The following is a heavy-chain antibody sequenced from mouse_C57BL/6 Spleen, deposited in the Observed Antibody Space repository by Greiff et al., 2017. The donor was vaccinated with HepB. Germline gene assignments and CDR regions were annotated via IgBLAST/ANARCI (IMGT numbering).Heavy chain of an antibody. J-gene: IGHJ3*01. CDR1: GYTFTSYW. Sequence: QVHVKQPGAELVKPGASVKLSCKASGYTFTSYWMHWVKQRPGQGLEWIGMIHPNSGSTNYNEKFKSKATLTVDKSSSTAYMQLSSLTSEDSAVYYCARTGGLPAWFAYWGQGTLVTVSA. CDR2: IHPNSGST. CDR3: ARTGGLPAWFAY. V-gene: IGHV1-64*01. D-gene: IGHD2-2*01.